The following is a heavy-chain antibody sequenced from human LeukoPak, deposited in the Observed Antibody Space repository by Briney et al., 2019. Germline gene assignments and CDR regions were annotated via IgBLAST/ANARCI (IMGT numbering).Heavy chain of an antibody. CDR3: AKEDCGGDCYHY. CDR1: GYTFTGYF. V-gene: IGHV1-2*02. D-gene: IGHD2-21*02. J-gene: IGHJ4*02. Sequence: ASVTVSCKASGYTFTGYFIHWVRQAPGQGLEWMGWINPNSGCTNYAQKFHDRVTMTRDTSISTVYMELRRLRPDDTAVYYCAKEDCGGDCYHYWGQGTLVTASS. CDR2: INPNSGCT.